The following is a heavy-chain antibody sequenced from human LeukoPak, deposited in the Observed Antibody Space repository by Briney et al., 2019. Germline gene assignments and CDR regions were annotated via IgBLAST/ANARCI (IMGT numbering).Heavy chain of an antibody. CDR1: GFTFDDYT. CDR2: ISWDGVST. J-gene: IGHJ4*02. D-gene: IGHD2-15*01. CDR3: VKGNCSGGSCSCFDY. Sequence: TGGSLRLSCAASGFTFDDYTMHWVRQAPGKGLEWVSLISWDGVSTYYADSVKGRFTISRDNSKTSLYLQMNSLRTEDTALYYCVKGNCSGGSCSCFDYWGQGTLVTVSS. V-gene: IGHV3-43*01.